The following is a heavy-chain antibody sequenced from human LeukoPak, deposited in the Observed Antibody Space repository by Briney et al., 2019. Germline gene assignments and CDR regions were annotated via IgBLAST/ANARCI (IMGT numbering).Heavy chain of an antibody. Sequence: GGSLRLSCAASGFSFSTYGTHWARQAPGKGLEWVAFIRHDASSQYYADSVKGRFTISRDSSKDTLYLQMNSLRTEDTAVYFCAKDRLEFYGSARYYFDSWGQGSLVTVSS. D-gene: IGHD3-10*01. J-gene: IGHJ4*02. CDR1: GFSFSTYG. CDR3: AKDRLEFYGSARYYFDS. V-gene: IGHV3-30*02. CDR2: IRHDASSQ.